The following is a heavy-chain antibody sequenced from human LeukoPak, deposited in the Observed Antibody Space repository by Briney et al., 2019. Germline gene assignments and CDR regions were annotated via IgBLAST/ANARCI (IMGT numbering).Heavy chain of an antibody. CDR1: GYTFTGYY. CDR3: ARAYYYYDGSGYYYCCPSTFDI. V-gene: IGHV1-2*02. CDR2: INPNSGGT. D-gene: IGHD3-22*01. Sequence: ASVKVSCKASGYTFTGYYMHWVRQAPGQGLEWMGWINPNSGGTNYAQKFQGRVTMTRDTSISTAYMELSRLRSDDTAVYYCARAYYYYDGSGYYYCCPSTFDIWGQGTMVTVSS. J-gene: IGHJ3*02.